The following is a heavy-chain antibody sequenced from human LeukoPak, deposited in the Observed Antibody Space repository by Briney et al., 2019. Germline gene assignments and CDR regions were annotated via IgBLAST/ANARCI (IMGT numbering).Heavy chain of an antibody. CDR3: ARSHDYGDYGFDY. CDR2: IIPIFGTA. J-gene: IGHJ4*02. Sequence: SVKVSCKASGGTFSSYAISWVRQAPGQGLEWMGGIIPIFGTANYAQKFQGRVTITADESTSTAYMELSSLRSEDTAVYYCARSHDYGDYGFDYWGQGTLVTVSS. V-gene: IGHV1-69*13. CDR1: GGTFSSYA. D-gene: IGHD4-17*01.